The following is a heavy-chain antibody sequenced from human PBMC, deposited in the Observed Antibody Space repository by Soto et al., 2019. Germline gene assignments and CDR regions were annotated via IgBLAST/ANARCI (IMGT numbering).Heavy chain of an antibody. J-gene: IGHJ5*02. Sequence: QLQLQESGPGLVKPSETLSLTCTVSGGSISSSSYYWGWIRQPPGKGLEWIGSIYYSGSTYYNPSLRSRATISVDTSKNQLSLNLSSVTAAYTAVYYGARHLHGYSYGGDWFDPWGQGTLVTVSS. CDR1: GGSISSSSYY. D-gene: IGHD5-18*01. CDR3: ARHLHGYSYGGDWFDP. CDR2: IYYSGST. V-gene: IGHV4-39*01.